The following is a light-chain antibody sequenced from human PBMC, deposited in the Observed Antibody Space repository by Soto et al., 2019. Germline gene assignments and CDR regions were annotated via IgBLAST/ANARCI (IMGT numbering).Light chain of an antibody. CDR3: QQYITYPWK. J-gene: IGKJ1*01. CDR1: ESLSGW. V-gene: IGKV1-5*03. CDR2: NVS. Sequence: DIQMTQSPSTLAASFGDRVTITCRASESLSGWLAWYQQKPGKAPRLLIHNVSHLESGVPSRFSGSASGTEFTLTITSLQADDCASYYCQQYITYPWKFGQGTRVEIK.